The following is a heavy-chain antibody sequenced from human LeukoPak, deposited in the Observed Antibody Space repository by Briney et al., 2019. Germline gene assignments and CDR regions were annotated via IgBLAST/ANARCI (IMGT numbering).Heavy chain of an antibody. CDR2: CDPEDGGT. CDR1: GYTLTELS. V-gene: IGHV1-24*01. D-gene: IGHD6-13*01. Sequence: GASVKVSCKVSGYTLTELSMHWVRQAPGKGLEWMGGCDPEDGGTIYEKKFPGRVTITEDTSTDTAYMELSSLRSEDTAVYYCATDRLLRIAAAGILWYYWGQGTLVTVSS. J-gene: IGHJ4*02. CDR3: ATDRLLRIAAAGILWYY.